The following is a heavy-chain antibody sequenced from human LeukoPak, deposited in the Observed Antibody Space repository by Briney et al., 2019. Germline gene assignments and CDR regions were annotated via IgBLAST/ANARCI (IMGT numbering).Heavy chain of an antibody. CDR1: GGSISSSNW. J-gene: IGHJ5*02. CDR2: IYHSGST. D-gene: IGHD2-2*01. CDR3: ARGETIVVVPAAIWFDP. Sequence: SETLSLTCAVSGGSISSSNWWSWVRQPPGKGLEWIGEIYHSGSTNYNPSLKSRVTMSVDKSKNQFSLKLSSVTAADTAVYYCARGETIVVVPAAIWFDPWGQGTLVTVSS. V-gene: IGHV4-4*02.